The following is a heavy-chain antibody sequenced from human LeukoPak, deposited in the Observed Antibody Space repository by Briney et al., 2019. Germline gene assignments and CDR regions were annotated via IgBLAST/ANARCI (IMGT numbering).Heavy chain of an antibody. Sequence: GGSLRLSCAASGFTVSSNYMSWVRQAPGKGLEWVSVIYSGGSTYYADSVKGRFTISRDNSKNTLYLQMNSLRAEDTAVFYCARDRITIFGVVAYEYYYMDVWGKGTTVTVSS. J-gene: IGHJ6*03. D-gene: IGHD3-3*01. CDR3: ARDRITIFGVVAYEYYYMDV. V-gene: IGHV3-66*02. CDR2: IYSGGST. CDR1: GFTVSSNY.